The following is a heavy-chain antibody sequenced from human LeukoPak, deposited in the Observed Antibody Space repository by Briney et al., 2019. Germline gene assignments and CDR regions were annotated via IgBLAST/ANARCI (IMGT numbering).Heavy chain of an antibody. CDR1: GFTFSSYA. CDR2: IWYDGSNK. D-gene: IGHD2-2*01. Sequence: PGRSLRLSCAASGFTFSSYAMHWVRQAPGKGLEWVAVIWYDGSNKYYADSVKGRFTISRDNSKNTLYLQMNSLRAEDTAVYYCARDQYCSSTSCYYYFDYWGQGTLVTVSS. CDR3: ARDQYCSSTSCYYYFDY. J-gene: IGHJ4*02. V-gene: IGHV3-33*08.